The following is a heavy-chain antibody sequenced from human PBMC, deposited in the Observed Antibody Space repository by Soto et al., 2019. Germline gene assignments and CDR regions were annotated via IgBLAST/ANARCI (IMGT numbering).Heavy chain of an antibody. V-gene: IGHV3-66*01. CDR2: IYSGGST. J-gene: IGHJ6*02. CDR3: ARDRIPTGMDV. Sequence: EVQLVESGGGLVQPGGSLRLSCAASGFTVSSNYMSWVRQAPGKGLEWVSVIYSGGSTYYADSVKGRFTISRDNSKNTLYLQMNSLRAEDSAVYYCARDRIPTGMDVWGQGTTVTVSS. CDR1: GFTVSSNY.